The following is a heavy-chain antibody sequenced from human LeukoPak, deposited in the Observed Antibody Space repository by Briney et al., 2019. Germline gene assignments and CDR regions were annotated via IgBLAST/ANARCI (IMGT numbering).Heavy chain of an antibody. CDR2: IRQDGSER. CDR3: ARDWGSTGYDLYDS. J-gene: IGHJ4*02. CDR1: GFIFSNYW. V-gene: IGHV3-7*01. D-gene: IGHD5-12*01. Sequence: GGSLRPSCAASGFIFSNYWMTWVRQAPGKGLEWVAHIRQDGSERHYVDSVKDRFTISRDNAKNSLDLQMDSLRAEDTAVYYCARDWGSTGYDLYDSWGQGTLVTVSS.